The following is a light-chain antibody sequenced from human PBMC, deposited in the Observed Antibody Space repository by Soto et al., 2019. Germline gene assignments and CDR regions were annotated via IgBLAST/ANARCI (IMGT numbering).Light chain of an antibody. CDR1: SSNIGAGYD. J-gene: IGLJ2*01. CDR3: QSYDSSLKTVL. V-gene: IGLV1-40*01. Sequence: QSVLTQPPSVSGAPRERVAISCTGSSSNIGAGYDVHWYQQLPGGAPTLLIYDNNNRPSGVPDRFSGSRSGTSASLAITGLQVGDEGDYYCQSYDSSLKTVLFGGGTKLTVL. CDR2: DNN.